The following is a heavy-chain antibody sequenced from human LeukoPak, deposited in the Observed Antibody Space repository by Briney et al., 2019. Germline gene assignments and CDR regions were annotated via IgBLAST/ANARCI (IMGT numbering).Heavy chain of an antibody. Sequence: SETLSLTCTVSGGSISSYYWSWIRQPPGKGLEWIGYIYYSGSTNYNPSLKSRVTISVDTSKNQFSLKLSSVTAADTAVYYCARAWMLSQIVVPGGHWGQGTLVTVSS. CDR1: GGSISSYY. D-gene: IGHD2-2*01. CDR2: IYYSGST. J-gene: IGHJ4*02. CDR3: ARAWMLSQIVVPGGH. V-gene: IGHV4-59*01.